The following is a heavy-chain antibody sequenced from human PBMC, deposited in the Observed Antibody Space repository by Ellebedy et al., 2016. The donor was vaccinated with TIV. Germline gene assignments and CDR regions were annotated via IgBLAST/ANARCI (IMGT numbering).Heavy chain of an antibody. CDR2: VSYDGNTK. J-gene: IGHJ4*02. CDR1: GFTFLHYA. CDR3: PYSSGWYKFDD. V-gene: IGHV3-30*04. D-gene: IGHD6-19*01. Sequence: PGGSLSLSCAASGFTFLHYALHWVRQAPGKGLEWVAEVSYDGNTKYYTDSVKGRFTISRDNSKNTLYLQMNSLRAEDTAVYYCPYSSGWYKFDDWGQGTLVTVSS.